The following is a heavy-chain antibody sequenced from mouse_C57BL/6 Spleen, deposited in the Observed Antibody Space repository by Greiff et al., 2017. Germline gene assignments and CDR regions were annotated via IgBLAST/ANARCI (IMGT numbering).Heavy chain of an antibody. D-gene: IGHD1-1*01. CDR1: GYKFTDYY. J-gene: IGHJ4*01. CDR2: INPYNGGT. V-gene: IGHV1-19*01. Sequence: VQLQQSGPVLVKPGASVKMSCKASGYKFTDYYMNWVKQSHGKSLEWIGVINPYNGGTSYNQKFKGKATLTVDKSSSTAYMELNSLTSEDSAVYYCARSTVEAMDYWGQGTSVTVSS. CDR3: ARSTVEAMDY.